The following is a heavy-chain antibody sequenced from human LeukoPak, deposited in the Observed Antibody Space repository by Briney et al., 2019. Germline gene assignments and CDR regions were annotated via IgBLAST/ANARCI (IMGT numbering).Heavy chain of an antibody. D-gene: IGHD3-3*01. CDR1: GFTFDDYA. CDR2: ISWNSGSI. J-gene: IGHJ3*02. V-gene: IGHV3-9*01. CDR3: ARAGPSRGSRFLEWLTFDAFDI. Sequence: GRSLRLSCAASGFTFDDYAMHWVRQAPGKGLEWVSGISWNSGSIGYADSVKGRFTISRDNAKNSLYLQMNSLRAEDTAVYYCARAGPSRGSRFLEWLTFDAFDIWGQGTMVTVSS.